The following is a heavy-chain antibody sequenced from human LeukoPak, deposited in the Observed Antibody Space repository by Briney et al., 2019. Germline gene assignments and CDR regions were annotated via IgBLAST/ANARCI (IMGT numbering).Heavy chain of an antibody. D-gene: IGHD3-10*01. V-gene: IGHV5-51*01. J-gene: IGHJ4*02. CDR2: VNPDDSDT. CDR3: ARLRWPRGGRSSFDY. CDR1: GYSFTSHW. Sequence: GESLKISCQGSGYSFTSHWIGWVRQMPGKGLEWMGIVNPDDSDTIYSPSFQGQVTISADGSITTAYLQWSSLKASDTAMYYCARLRWPRGGRSSFDYWGQGALVTVSS.